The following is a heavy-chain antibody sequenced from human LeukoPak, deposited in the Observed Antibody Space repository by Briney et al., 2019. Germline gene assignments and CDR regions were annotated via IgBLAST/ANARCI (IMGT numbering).Heavy chain of an antibody. V-gene: IGHV4-59*01. Sequence: PSETLSLTCTVSGGSISSYYWSWIRQPPGKGLEWIGYIYYSGSTNYNPSLKSRVTISVDTSKNQFSLKLSSVTAADTAVYYWARDYSSSWYYFAYWGQGTLVTVSS. CDR3: ARDYSSSWYYFAY. D-gene: IGHD6-13*01. CDR1: GGSISSYY. CDR2: IYYSGST. J-gene: IGHJ4*02.